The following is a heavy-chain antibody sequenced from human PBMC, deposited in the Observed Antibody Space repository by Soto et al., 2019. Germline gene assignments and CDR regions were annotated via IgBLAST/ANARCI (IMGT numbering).Heavy chain of an antibody. CDR1: GGSFSGYY. Sequence: SETLSLTCAVYGGSFSGYYWSWIRQPPGKGLEWIGEINHSGSTNYNPSLKSRVTISVDTSKNQFSLKLSSVTAADTAVYYCARARYCSSTSCYEGGWFDPWGQGTLVTVSS. V-gene: IGHV4-34*01. J-gene: IGHJ5*02. CDR3: ARARYCSSTSCYEGGWFDP. CDR2: INHSGST. D-gene: IGHD2-2*01.